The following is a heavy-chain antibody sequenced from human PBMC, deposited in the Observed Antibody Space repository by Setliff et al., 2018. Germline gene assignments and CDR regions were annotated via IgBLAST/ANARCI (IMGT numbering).Heavy chain of an antibody. D-gene: IGHD6-25*01. CDR2: INPNSGAT. CDR3: ARDLYNSGSDY. V-gene: IGHV1-2*06. J-gene: IGHJ4*02. Sequence: ASVKVSCKTSGYPFTDYYIHWVRQAPGQGLEWMGRINPNSGATNFAQKFQGRVTMTRNTSISTAYMDLSRLRSDDTAVYYCARDLYNSGSDYWGQGTLVTVSS. CDR1: GYPFTDYY.